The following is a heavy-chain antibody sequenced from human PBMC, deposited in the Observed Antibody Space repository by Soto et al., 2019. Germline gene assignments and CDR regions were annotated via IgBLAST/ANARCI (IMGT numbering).Heavy chain of an antibody. V-gene: IGHV3-33*01. CDR2: IWHDGSNE. D-gene: IGHD3-9*01. CDR3: AAINYDIFSVYFSDY. CDR1: GFTFSDYG. Sequence: QVQLVESGGGVVQPGRSLRLSCVASGFTFSDYGIHWVRQAPGKGLEWVALIWHDGSNEYYGDSVKGRFSISRDNSKNTVYMEMNSLRAEDTAVYYCAAINYDIFSVYFSDYWGQGTLVTVSS. J-gene: IGHJ4*02.